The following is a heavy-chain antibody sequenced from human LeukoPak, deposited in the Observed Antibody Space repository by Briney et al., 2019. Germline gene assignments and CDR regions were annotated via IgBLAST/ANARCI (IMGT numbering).Heavy chain of an antibody. V-gene: IGHV1-69*01. CDR1: GGTFSSYA. D-gene: IGHD1-26*01. J-gene: IGHJ3*02. Sequence: ASVKVSCKASGGTFSSYAISWVRQAPGQGLEWMGGIIPIFGTANYAQKFQGRVTITADESTSTAYMELSSLRSEDTAVYYCARASLELLRNSAFDIWGQGTMVTVSS. CDR2: IIPIFGTA. CDR3: ARASLELLRNSAFDI.